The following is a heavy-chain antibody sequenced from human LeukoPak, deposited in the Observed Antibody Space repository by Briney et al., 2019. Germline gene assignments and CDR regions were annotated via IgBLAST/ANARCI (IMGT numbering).Heavy chain of an antibody. V-gene: IGHV3-74*01. Sequence: GGSLRLSCAASGFTFSSYAMSWVRQAPGKGLVWVSRINSDGSSTSYADSVKGRFTISRDNAKNTLYLQMNSLRAEDTAVFYCAKDITPGDGYIDFDYWGQGTLVAVSS. J-gene: IGHJ4*02. D-gene: IGHD5-24*01. CDR3: AKDITPGDGYIDFDY. CDR1: GFTFSSYA. CDR2: INSDGSST.